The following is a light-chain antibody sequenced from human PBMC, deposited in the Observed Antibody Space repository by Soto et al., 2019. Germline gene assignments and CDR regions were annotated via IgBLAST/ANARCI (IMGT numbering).Light chain of an antibody. CDR3: CSYAGSYTA. CDR2: DVS. J-gene: IGLJ1*01. Sequence: QSVLTQPRSVSGSPGQSVTISCTGTSSDVGGYNYVSWYQQHPGKAPKLMIYDVSKRPSGVPDRFSGSKSGNTASLTISGLTAEDEDDYYCCSYAGSYTAFGTGTKVTVL. V-gene: IGLV2-11*01. CDR1: SSDVGGYNY.